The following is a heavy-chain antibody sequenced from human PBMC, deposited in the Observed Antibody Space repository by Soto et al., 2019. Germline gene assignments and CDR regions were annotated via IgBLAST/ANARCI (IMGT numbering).Heavy chain of an antibody. D-gene: IGHD2-15*01. CDR3: ARDRGCSGGSCYSLYYYYGMDV. Sequence: GGSLRLSCAASGFTFSSYAMHWVRQAPGKGLEWVAVISYDGSNKYYADSVKGRFPISRDNSKNTLYLQRNSLRAEDTAVYYCARDRGCSGGSCYSLYYYYGMDVWGQGTTVTVSS. J-gene: IGHJ6*02. V-gene: IGHV3-30-3*01. CDR2: ISYDGSNK. CDR1: GFTFSSYA.